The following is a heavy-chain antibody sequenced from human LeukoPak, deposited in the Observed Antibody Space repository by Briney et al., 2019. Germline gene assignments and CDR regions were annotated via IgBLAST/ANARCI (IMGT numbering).Heavy chain of an antibody. CDR3: ARAQYGGYVDY. D-gene: IGHD4/OR15-4a*01. J-gene: IGHJ4*02. Sequence: KSSETLSLTCAVSGGTISSSNWWSWVRQPPGKGLEWIGEIYHSGSTYYNPSLKSRVTISVDTSKNQFSLKLSSVTAADTAVYYCARAQYGGYVDYWGQGTLLTVSS. CDR1: GGTISSSNW. CDR2: IYHSGST. V-gene: IGHV4-4*02.